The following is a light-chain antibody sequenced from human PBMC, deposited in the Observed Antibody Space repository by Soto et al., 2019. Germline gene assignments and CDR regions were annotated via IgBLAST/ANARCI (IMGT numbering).Light chain of an antibody. CDR3: QQYVSSPQT. J-gene: IGKJ1*01. CDR1: QRLSASD. Sequence: EIVLTQSPGTLSLSPGQRATLSCRASQRLSASDIAWYQQKPGQAPRLLIYGASNRATGIPDRFSGSGSGTDFTLTISRLEPEDFAMYFCQQYVSSPQTFGQGTKVDIK. V-gene: IGKV3-20*01. CDR2: GAS.